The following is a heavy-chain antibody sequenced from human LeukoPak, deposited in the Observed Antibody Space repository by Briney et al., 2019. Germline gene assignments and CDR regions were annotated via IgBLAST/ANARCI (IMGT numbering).Heavy chain of an antibody. Sequence: PGGSLRLSCAASGFTFDDYAMHWVRHAPGKGLEWVSGISWNSGSIGYADSVKGRFTISRDNAKNSLYLQMNSLRAEDTALYYCAKDISSYYDSSGYSYFDYWGQGTLVTVSS. CDR1: GFTFDDYA. D-gene: IGHD3-22*01. CDR2: ISWNSGSI. J-gene: IGHJ4*02. CDR3: AKDISSYYDSSGYSYFDY. V-gene: IGHV3-9*01.